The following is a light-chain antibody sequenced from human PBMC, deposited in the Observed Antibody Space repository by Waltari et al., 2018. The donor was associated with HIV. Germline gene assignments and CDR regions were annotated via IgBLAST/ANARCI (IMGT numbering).Light chain of an antibody. J-gene: IGLJ2*01. CDR2: RNN. Sequence: QSVLTQPPSASGTPGQRVTISCSGSSSNIGSKYVYWYQQLPGTAPKLLIYRNNQRTSGVPDRFSGSKSGTSASLAISGLRSEDEADYYCAAWDDSLLFGGGTKLTVL. CDR1: SSNIGSKY. CDR3: AAWDDSLL. V-gene: IGLV1-47*01.